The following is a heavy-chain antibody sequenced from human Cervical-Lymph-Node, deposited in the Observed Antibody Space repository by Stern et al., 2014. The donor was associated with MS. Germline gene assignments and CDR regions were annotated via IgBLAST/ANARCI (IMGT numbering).Heavy chain of an antibody. CDR2: IIPIFGTA. J-gene: IGHJ4*02. V-gene: IGHV1-69*01. CDR3: SNYDFWSGYLYDY. Sequence: VQLVESGAEVKKPGSSVKVSCKASGGTFSSYAISWVRQAPGQGLEWMGGIIPIFGTASYAQKFQGRVKITADESTSTAYMELSSLRSEDTAVYYCSNYDFWSGYLYDYWGQGTLVTVSS. CDR1: GGTFSSYA. D-gene: IGHD3-3*01.